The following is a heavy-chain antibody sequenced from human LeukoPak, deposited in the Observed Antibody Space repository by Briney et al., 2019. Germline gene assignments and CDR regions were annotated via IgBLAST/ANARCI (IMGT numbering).Heavy chain of an antibody. D-gene: IGHD2-2*01. CDR3: ARVPRCSGTTCYRGRYYYGMDV. V-gene: IGHV4-34*01. Sequence: GSLRLSCAASGFTVSSNYMSWVRQAPGKGLEWIGEINHSGSTNYNPSLKSRVTISVDTSKNQFSLKLSSVTAADTAVYYCARVPRCSGTTCYRGRYYYGMDVWGQGTTVTVSS. CDR1: GFTVSSNY. CDR2: INHSGST. J-gene: IGHJ6*02.